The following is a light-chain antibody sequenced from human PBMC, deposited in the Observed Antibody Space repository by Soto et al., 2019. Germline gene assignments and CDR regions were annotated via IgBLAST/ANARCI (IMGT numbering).Light chain of an antibody. CDR1: SSNIGAGYE. CDR2: GND. V-gene: IGLV1-40*01. J-gene: IGLJ1*01. Sequence: QSVLTQPHSVSGAPGQRVTISCTGTSSNIGAGYEVHWYHQLPGTAPKFLVSGNDNRPSGVPDRLSASKSGTSGSLAITDLQAEDEGHYYCQSYDRGLTAYVFGTGTKLTVL. CDR3: QSYDRGLTAYV.